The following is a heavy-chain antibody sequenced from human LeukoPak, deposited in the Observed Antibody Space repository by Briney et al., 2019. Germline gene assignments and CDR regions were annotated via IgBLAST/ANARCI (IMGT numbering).Heavy chain of an antibody. CDR1: GGTFSSYA. CDR2: IIPIFGTA. V-gene: IGHV1-69*13. CDR3: AREVGPNLGGYYFDY. D-gene: IGHD1-26*01. Sequence: SVKVSCKASGGTFSSYAISWVRQAPGQGLEWMGGIIPIFGTANYAQKFQGSVTITADESTSPASMELSSLRSEDTAVYYCAREVGPNLGGYYFDYWGQGTLVTVSS. J-gene: IGHJ4*02.